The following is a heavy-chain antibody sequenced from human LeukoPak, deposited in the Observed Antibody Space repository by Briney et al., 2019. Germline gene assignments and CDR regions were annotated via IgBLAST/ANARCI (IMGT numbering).Heavy chain of an antibody. CDR1: GGSFSGYY. CDR2: TNHSGST. J-gene: IGHJ3*02. V-gene: IGHV4-34*01. Sequence: SETLSLTCAVYGGSFSGYYWSWIRQPPGKGLEWIGETNHSGSTNYNPSLKSRVTISVDTSKNQFSLKLSSVTAADTAVYYCGRYYDFWSGYPRAFDIWGQGTMVTVSS. D-gene: IGHD3-3*01. CDR3: GRYYDFWSGYPRAFDI.